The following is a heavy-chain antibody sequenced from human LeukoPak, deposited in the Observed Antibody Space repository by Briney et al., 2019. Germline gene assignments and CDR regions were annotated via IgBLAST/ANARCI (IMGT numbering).Heavy chain of an antibody. CDR1: GYTFSGYY. D-gene: IGHD2-15*01. Sequence: GASVNVSCRASGYTFSGYYMHWVRQAPGQGLEWMGWINPNSGGTNYAQKFQGWVTMTRDTSISTAYMELSRLRSDDTAVYYCAVGYCSGGSCYSLGYWGQGTLVTVSS. CDR3: AVGYCSGGSCYSLGY. V-gene: IGHV1-2*04. CDR2: INPNSGGT. J-gene: IGHJ4*02.